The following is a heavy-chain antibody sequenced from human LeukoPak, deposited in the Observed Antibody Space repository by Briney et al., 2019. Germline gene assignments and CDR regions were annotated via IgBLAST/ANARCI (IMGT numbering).Heavy chain of an antibody. Sequence: GGSLRLSCAASGFTFSDCYMSWFRQAPGKGLEWLSYIGGSGADTNYADSVKGRFTTSRDNAKSSLYLQMNSLRAEDTAVYYCARDEGPYYYDSTSDWGQGTTVTVSS. CDR3: ARDEGPYYYDSTSD. J-gene: IGHJ6*02. D-gene: IGHD3-22*01. V-gene: IGHV3-11*06. CDR2: IGGSGADT. CDR1: GFTFSDCY.